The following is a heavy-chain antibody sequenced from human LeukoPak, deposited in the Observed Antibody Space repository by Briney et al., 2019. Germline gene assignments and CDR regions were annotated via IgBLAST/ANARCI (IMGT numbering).Heavy chain of an antibody. V-gene: IGHV3-30*14. CDR3: AREGYSYGLFDY. J-gene: IGHJ4*02. CDR2: ISYDGSNK. Sequence: PGRSLRLSCAASGFTFSSYAMHWVRQAPGKGLEWVAVISYDGSNKYYADSVKGRFTISRDNSKNTLYLQMNSLRAEDTAVYYCAREGYSYGLFDYWGQGTLVTVSS. D-gene: IGHD5-18*01. CDR1: GFTFSSYA.